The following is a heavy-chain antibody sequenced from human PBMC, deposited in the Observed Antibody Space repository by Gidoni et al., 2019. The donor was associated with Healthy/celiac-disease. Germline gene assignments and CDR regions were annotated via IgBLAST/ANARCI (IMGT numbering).Heavy chain of an antibody. V-gene: IGHV4-39*07. J-gene: IGHJ4*02. CDR1: GGSIRSSSYY. CDR2: IYYSGST. Sequence: QLQLQVSGPGLVKPSETLSLTCTVSGGSIRSSSYYWGWLRQPPGKGLEWIGSIYYSGSTYYNPSLKSRVTISVDTSKNQFSLKLSSVTAADTAVYYCARDRRGYSGTRTFDYWGQGTLVTVSS. CDR3: ARDRRGYSGTRTFDY. D-gene: IGHD5-12*01.